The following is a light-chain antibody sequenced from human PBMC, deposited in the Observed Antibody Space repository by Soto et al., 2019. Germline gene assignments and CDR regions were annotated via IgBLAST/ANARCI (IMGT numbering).Light chain of an antibody. CDR2: EVV. CDR3: KSYAGSNTYV. V-gene: IGLV2-8*01. CDR1: KNDIGAYDF. Sequence: QSVLTQPPSASGSPGQSVTISCTGTKNDIGAYDFVSWYQHHPGKAPRLIIYEVVQRPSGVPDRFSGSKSGNTASLTVSGLQAADEADYFCKSYAGSNTYVFGSGIKVTVL. J-gene: IGLJ1*01.